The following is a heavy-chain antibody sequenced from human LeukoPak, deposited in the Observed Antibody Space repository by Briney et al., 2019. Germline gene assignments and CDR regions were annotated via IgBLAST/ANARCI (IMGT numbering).Heavy chain of an antibody. Sequence: GESLKISCKGSGYTFSSYCIGWVRQMPRKGLEWRGISYPVDSDTRYSPSFQGQGTISADKSISTAYLQWSSLEASETAMYFCARLPKFDSSGPYSRTFDYWGQGTLVTVSS. D-gene: IGHD3-22*01. CDR2: SYPVDSDT. CDR1: GYTFSSYC. CDR3: ARLPKFDSSGPYSRTFDY. V-gene: IGHV5-51*01. J-gene: IGHJ4*02.